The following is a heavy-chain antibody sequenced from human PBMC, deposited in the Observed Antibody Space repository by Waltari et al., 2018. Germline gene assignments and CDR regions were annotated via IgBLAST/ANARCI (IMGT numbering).Heavy chain of an antibody. CDR2: IWYDGSNK. CDR1: GFTFSSYG. Sequence: QVQLVESGGGVVQPGRSLRLSCAASGFTFSSYGMHWVRPAPGRGLEWVAVIWYDGSNKYYADSVKGRFTISRDNSKNTLYLQMNSLRAEDTAMYYCAKDSASNGPNNYYYYMDVWGKGTTVTVSS. CDR3: AKDSASNGPNNYYYYMDV. V-gene: IGHV3-30*18. J-gene: IGHJ6*03. D-gene: IGHD4-4*01.